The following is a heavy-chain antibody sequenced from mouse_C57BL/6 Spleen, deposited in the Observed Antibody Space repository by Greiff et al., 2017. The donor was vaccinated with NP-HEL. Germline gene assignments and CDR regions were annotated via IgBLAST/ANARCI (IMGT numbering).Heavy chain of an antibody. J-gene: IGHJ4*01. CDR1: GYTFTDYE. D-gene: IGHD1-1*01. CDR2: IDPETGGT. CDR3: TTAYYCGSCYVYYAMDY. Sequence: VKLMESGAELVRPGASVTLSCKASGYTFTDYEMHWVKQTPVHGLEWIGAIDPETGGTAYNQKFKGQAILTADKSSSTAYMELRSLTSEDSAVYYCTTAYYCGSCYVYYAMDYWGQGTSVTVSS. V-gene: IGHV1-15*01.